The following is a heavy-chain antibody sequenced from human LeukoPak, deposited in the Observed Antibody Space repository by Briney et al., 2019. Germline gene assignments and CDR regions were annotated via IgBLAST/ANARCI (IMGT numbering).Heavy chain of an antibody. V-gene: IGHV3-21*01. J-gene: IGHJ4*02. CDR1: GFTFNDYT. Sequence: GGSLRLSCAASGFTFNDYTMTWVRQAPGKGLEWVSSITVDCNYIFYADSVKGRFTISRDNAQNSLFLELNSLRGEDTAVYYCARERNFYYFDYWGQGALVTVSS. D-gene: IGHD3-3*01. CDR2: ITVDCNYI. CDR3: ARERNFYYFDY.